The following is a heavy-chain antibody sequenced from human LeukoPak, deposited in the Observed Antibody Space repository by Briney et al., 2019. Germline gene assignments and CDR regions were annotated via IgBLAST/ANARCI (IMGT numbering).Heavy chain of an antibody. Sequence: PSETLSLTCTVSGDSISRSTYYWAWIRQPPGKGLEWIGSVYYGRSPYFNPSFESRATISVDTSKNHFSLKMSSVTAADTAVYYCARSSGTGTFSYWGQGTVVTVSS. V-gene: IGHV4-39*02. CDR1: GDSISRSTYY. CDR3: ARSSGTGTFSY. D-gene: IGHD6-25*01. CDR2: VYYGRSP. J-gene: IGHJ4*02.